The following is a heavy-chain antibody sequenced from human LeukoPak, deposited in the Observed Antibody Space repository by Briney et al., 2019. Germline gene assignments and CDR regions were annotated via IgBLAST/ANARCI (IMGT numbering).Heavy chain of an antibody. D-gene: IGHD3-3*01. J-gene: IGHJ4*02. CDR3: AKASREVLRFLEWFSDLYYFDY. Sequence: GGSLRLSCAASGFTFSSYAMSWVRQAPGKGLEWVSAISGSGGSTYYADSVKGRFTISRDNSKNTLYLQMNSLRAEDTAVYYCAKASREVLRFLEWFSDLYYFDYWGQGTLVTVSS. V-gene: IGHV3-23*01. CDR2: ISGSGGST. CDR1: GFTFSSYA.